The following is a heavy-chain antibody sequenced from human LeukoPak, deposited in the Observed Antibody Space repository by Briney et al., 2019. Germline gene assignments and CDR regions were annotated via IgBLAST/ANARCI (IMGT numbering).Heavy chain of an antibody. Sequence: GGSLRLSCAASGFTFSTYSMNWVRQAPGKGLEWVSSISSSSSYIYYADSVKGRFTISRDNAKNSLYLQMNSLRAEDTAVYYCARDRDSGYGFRFDPWGQGTLVTVSS. CDR1: GFTFSTYS. CDR3: ARDRDSGYGFRFDP. CDR2: ISSSSSYI. D-gene: IGHD5-12*01. J-gene: IGHJ5*02. V-gene: IGHV3-21*01.